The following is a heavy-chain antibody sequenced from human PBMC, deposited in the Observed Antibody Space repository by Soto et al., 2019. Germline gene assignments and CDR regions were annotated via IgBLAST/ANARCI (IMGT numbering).Heavy chain of an antibody. V-gene: IGHV4-31*03. Sequence: SETLSLTCTVSGGSISSGGYFWSWIRQRPGKGLEWIGYMSYSGPNHYNPSLKSRATISVDTSRNQFFLTLRSVTAADSAVYHCGRESGETWDYEASWGQGTPVTVSS. J-gene: IGHJ5*02. D-gene: IGHD1-7*01. CDR2: MSYSGPN. CDR1: GGSISSGGYF. CDR3: GRESGETWDYEAS.